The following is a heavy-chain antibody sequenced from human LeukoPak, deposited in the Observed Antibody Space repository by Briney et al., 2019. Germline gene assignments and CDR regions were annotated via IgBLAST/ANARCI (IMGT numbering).Heavy chain of an antibody. V-gene: IGHV3-74*01. Sequence: TGGSLRLSCAASGFTFSSYWMHWVRQAPGKGLVWVSRINSDGSSTSYADSVKGRFTISRDNAKNSLYLQMNSLRAEDTAVYYCARDFSLYCGGDCYSYEVWFDPWGQGTLVTVSS. J-gene: IGHJ5*02. CDR1: GFTFSSYW. CDR3: ARDFSLYCGGDCYSYEVWFDP. CDR2: INSDGSST. D-gene: IGHD2-21*01.